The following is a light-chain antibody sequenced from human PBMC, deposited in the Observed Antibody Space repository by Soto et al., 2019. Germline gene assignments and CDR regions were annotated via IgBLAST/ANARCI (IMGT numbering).Light chain of an antibody. J-gene: IGKJ1*01. CDR1: QSISGW. CDR3: QQYNSYPWT. Sequence: DIQMTQSPYTLSASVGDRVTITCRASQSISGWLAWYQQIAGLAPKLLISKASSLERGVPSRFSGSGSGTEFTLTISSLQPDDFATYYCQQYNSYPWTFGQGT. CDR2: KAS. V-gene: IGKV1-5*03.